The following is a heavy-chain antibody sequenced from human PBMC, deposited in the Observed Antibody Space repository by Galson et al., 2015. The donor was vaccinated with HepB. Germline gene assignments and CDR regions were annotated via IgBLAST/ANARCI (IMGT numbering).Heavy chain of an antibody. V-gene: IGHV3-48*01. CDR1: GFTFSSYS. D-gene: IGHD3-3*01. J-gene: IGHJ5*02. CDR2: ISSSSSTI. CDR3: ARGADYDFWSGYPSWFDP. Sequence: SLRLSCAASGFTFSSYSMNWVRQAPGKGLEWVSYISSSSSTIYYADSVKGRFTISRDNAKNSLYLQMNSLRAEDTAVYYCARGADYDFWSGYPSWFDPWGQGTLVTVSS.